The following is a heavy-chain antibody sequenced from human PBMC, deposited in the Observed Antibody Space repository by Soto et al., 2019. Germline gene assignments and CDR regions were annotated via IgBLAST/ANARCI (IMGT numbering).Heavy chain of an antibody. V-gene: IGHV1-18*01. CDR3: VRTLYGDNVDY. Sequence: ASVKVSCKASGYTFTSYGISWVRQAPGQGLEWMGWISAYNGNTNYEQKLQGRVTMTTDTSTSTAYMELRSLRSEDTAVYYCVRTLYGDNVDYWGQGTLVTVSS. CDR2: ISAYNGNT. CDR1: GYTFTSYG. J-gene: IGHJ4*02. D-gene: IGHD4-17*01.